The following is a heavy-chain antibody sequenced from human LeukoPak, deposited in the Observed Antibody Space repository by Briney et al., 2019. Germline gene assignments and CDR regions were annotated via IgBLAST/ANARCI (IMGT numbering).Heavy chain of an antibody. V-gene: IGHV3-23*01. CDR1: GFISRDYP. J-gene: IGHJ4*02. D-gene: IGHD1-26*01. CDR3: AKESNGRRFDFDY. CDR2: ISAGGGGI. Sequence: GGSLRLSCAASGFISRDYPMSWVRQTPGKGLEWVSPISAGGGGIYYADSVKGRFTVSRDDSKNTLYLQMNSLRVEDTALYYCAKESNGRRFDFDYWGQGTLATVSS.